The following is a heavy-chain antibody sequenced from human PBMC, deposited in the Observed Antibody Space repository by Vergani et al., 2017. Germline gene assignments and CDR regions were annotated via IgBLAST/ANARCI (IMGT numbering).Heavy chain of an antibody. V-gene: IGHV4-4*07. Sequence: QVQLQESGPGLVKPSETLSLTCSASGAPISYWCWGWLRQPAGKGLEWIGRLCPSGSTNYKPSRTSRVTISIDTSKSQFSLKLTSVTAADTAVYYCATGAGPFDTWGQGTLVTVSS. CDR1: GAPISYWC. J-gene: IGHJ4*02. CDR2: LCPSGST. CDR3: ATGAGPFDT. D-gene: IGHD7-27*01.